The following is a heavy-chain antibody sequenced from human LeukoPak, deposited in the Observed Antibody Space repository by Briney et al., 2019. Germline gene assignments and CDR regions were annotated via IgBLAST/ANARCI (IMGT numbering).Heavy chain of an antibody. D-gene: IGHD3-22*01. CDR1: GYTFTSYG. CDR2: ISAYNGNT. V-gene: IGHV1-18*01. CDR3: ARGTYDSSRYGMDV. J-gene: IGHJ6*02. Sequence: ASVKVSCKASGYTFTSYGIGWVRQAPGQGLEWMGWISAYNGNTNYAQKLQGRVTMTTDTSTSTAYMELRSLRSDDTAVYYCARGTYDSSRYGMDVWGQGTTVTVSS.